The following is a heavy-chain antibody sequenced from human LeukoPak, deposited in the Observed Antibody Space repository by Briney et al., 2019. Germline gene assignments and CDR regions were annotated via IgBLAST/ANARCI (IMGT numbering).Heavy chain of an antibody. CDR2: INHSGST. Sequence: SETLSLTCTVSGGSISSYYWSWIRQPPGKGLEWIGEINHSGSTNYNPSLKSRVTISVDTSKNQFSLKLSSVTAADTAVYYCARGRGYSYGLGDYWGQGTLVTVSS. V-gene: IGHV4-34*01. CDR1: GGSISSYY. J-gene: IGHJ4*02. D-gene: IGHD5-18*01. CDR3: ARGRGYSYGLGDY.